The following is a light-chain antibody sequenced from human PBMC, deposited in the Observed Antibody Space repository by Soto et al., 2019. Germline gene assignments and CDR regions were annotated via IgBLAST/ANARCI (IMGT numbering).Light chain of an antibody. V-gene: IGKV1-12*01. CDR3: QQSYSTPRGGT. J-gene: IGKJ1*01. CDR2: AAA. Sequence: DIQMTQSPSSVSASVGDRVTITCRASQVIGSSLAWYQQKPGKAPNLLIYAAASLQSGVATRFSATFSGTEFTLTINNLQPEDVATYFCQQSYSTPRGGTFGQGTKVEIK. CDR1: QVIGSS.